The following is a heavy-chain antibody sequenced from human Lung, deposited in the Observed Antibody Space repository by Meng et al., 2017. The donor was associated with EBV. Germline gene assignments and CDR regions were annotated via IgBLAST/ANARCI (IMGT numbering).Heavy chain of an antibody. CDR2: INPNSGNT. Sequence: QVQLVQSGAEVKKPGASVKVSCRTSGYTFSSYDVNWVRQAPGQGPEWMGWINPNSGNTGFAQKIQGRVSMTWDTYTSTAYMELRNLRSEDTAVYYCARMGYWGQGTLGTVSS. J-gene: IGHJ4*02. CDR1: GYTFSSYD. V-gene: IGHV1-8*01. CDR3: ARMGY.